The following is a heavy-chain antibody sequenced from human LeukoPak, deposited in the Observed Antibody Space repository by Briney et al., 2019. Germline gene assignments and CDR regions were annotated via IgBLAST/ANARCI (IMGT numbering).Heavy chain of an antibody. Sequence: GGSLTLSCEGSGFTFSSYAMSWVRQAPGEGLEWVSSVSGGGDTTYYADSVKGRFTISRDNSKNTVFLQLSALRADDTAVYYCAGYCSSDYCYHHYSYYMDVWGKGSTVTVSS. J-gene: IGHJ6*03. V-gene: IGHV3-23*01. D-gene: IGHD2-2*01. CDR1: GFTFSSYA. CDR3: AGYCSSDYCYHHYSYYMDV. CDR2: VSGGGDTT.